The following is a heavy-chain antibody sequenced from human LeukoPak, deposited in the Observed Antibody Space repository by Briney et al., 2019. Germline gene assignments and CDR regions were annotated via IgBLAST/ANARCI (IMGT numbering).Heavy chain of an antibody. Sequence: SVKVSCKASGYTFTGYYMHWVRQAPGQGLEYMGRINPISGGTVYAQKFQGRVTMTRDTSITTAYLELTRLTSDDTAVYYCARYCSSTSCYSDYWGQGTLVTVSS. CDR2: INPISGGT. D-gene: IGHD2-2*01. CDR3: ARYCSSTSCYSDY. J-gene: IGHJ4*02. V-gene: IGHV1-2*06. CDR1: GYTFTGYY.